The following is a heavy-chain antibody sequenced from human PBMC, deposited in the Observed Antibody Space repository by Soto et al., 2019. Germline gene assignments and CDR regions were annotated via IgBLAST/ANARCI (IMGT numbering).Heavy chain of an antibody. CDR2: IYHSGST. Sequence: SETLSLTCAVSGGSISSSNWWSWVRQPPGKGLEWIGEIYHSGSTNYNPSLKSRVTISVDKSKNQFSLKLSSVTAADTAVYYCARAPTYYDSSGSQLYWGQGTLVTVSS. CDR1: GGSISSSNW. D-gene: IGHD3-22*01. V-gene: IGHV4-4*02. CDR3: ARAPTYYDSSGSQLY. J-gene: IGHJ4*02.